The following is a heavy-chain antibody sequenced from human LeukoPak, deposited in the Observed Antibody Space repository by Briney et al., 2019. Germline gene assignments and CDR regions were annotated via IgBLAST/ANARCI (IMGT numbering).Heavy chain of an antibody. J-gene: IGHJ5*02. CDR3: ARALTYYYGSGSYPGLNWFDP. Sequence: ETLFLTCAVDGRAFSGYYLSWIRQPPGKGLVLIGEINHSGSTNYNPSLKSRVTISVDTSKNQFSLKLSSVTAADTAVYYCARALTYYYGSGSYPGLNWFDPWGQGTLVTVSS. V-gene: IGHV4-34*01. CDR1: GRAFSGYY. CDR2: INHSGST. D-gene: IGHD3-10*01.